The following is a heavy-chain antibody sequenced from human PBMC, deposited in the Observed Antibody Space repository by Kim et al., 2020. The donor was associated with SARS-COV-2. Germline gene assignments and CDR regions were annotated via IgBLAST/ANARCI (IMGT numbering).Heavy chain of an antibody. V-gene: IGHV4-39*01. CDR2: IHYGRST. D-gene: IGHD4-17*01. Sequence: SETLSLTCAVSGGSISSGSFYWGWIRQPPGKGLEWIGSIHYGRSTYYNPSLKSRVTISVDTSKNQFFLNLNSVTAADTAVYYCVGDYPRIFDSWGQGTLV. CDR3: VGDYPRIFDS. CDR1: GGSISSGSFY. J-gene: IGHJ4*02.